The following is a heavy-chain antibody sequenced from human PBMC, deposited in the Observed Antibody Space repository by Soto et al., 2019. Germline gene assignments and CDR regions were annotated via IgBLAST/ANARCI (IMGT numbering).Heavy chain of an antibody. CDR3: AKRLSYGSGSRYYMDV. CDR1: GFTFSSYA. V-gene: IGHV3-23*01. D-gene: IGHD3-10*01. J-gene: IGHJ6*03. Sequence: PGRSLRLSCAASGFTFSSYAMSWVRQAPGKGLEWVSAISGSGGSTYYADSVKGRFTISRDNSKNTLYLQMNSLRAEDTAVYYCAKRLSYGSGSRYYMDVWGKGTTVTASS. CDR2: ISGSGGST.